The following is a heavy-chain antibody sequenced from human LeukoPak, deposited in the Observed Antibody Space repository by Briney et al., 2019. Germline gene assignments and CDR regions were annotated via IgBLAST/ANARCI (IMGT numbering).Heavy chain of an antibody. D-gene: IGHD5-24*01. J-gene: IGHJ3*02. V-gene: IGHV4-31*03. CDR3: ARGRWLPNAFDI. Sequence: PSETLSLTCTVSGGSISSDDYFWTWIRQHPGKGLEWIGYIYFSGSTYYNPSLKSRVTISVDTSKHQFSMKLKSVTAADTAVYFCARGRWLPNAFDIWGQGTMVTVFS. CDR2: IYFSGST. CDR1: GGSISSDDYF.